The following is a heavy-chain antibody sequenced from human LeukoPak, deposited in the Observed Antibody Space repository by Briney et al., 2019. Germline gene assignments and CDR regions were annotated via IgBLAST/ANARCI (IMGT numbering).Heavy chain of an antibody. J-gene: IGHJ4*02. D-gene: IGHD3-10*01. CDR1: GGSFTSYY. Sequence: PSETLSLTCTVSGGSFTSYYWTWIRQPPGEGLEYIGYVYTGGSTNYNPSLKSRVTISADTSKNQFSLRLSSVTAADTGVYYCARLLVRGVLGYWGQGTLFTVSS. CDR2: VYTGGST. CDR3: ARLLVRGVLGY. V-gene: IGHV4-4*08.